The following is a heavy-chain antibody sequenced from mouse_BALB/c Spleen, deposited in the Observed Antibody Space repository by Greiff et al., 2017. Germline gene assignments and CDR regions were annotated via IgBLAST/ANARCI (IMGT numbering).Heavy chain of an antibody. J-gene: IGHJ2*01. D-gene: IGHD1-1*02. CDR1: GFSLSTSGMG. Sequence: VKLMESGPGILQPSQTLSLTCSFSGFSLSTSGMGVGWIRQPSGKGLEWLAHIWWDDDKRYNPALKSRLTISKDTPSNQVFLKIASVDTADTATYYCALESVYGYFDYWGQGTTLTVSS. CDR2: IWWDDDK. V-gene: IGHV8-8*01. CDR3: ALESVYGYFDY.